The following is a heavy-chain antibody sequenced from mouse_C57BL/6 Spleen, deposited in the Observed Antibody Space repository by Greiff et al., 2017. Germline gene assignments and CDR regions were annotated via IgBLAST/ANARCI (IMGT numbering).Heavy chain of an antibody. CDR3: ASGWLLRDGY. D-gene: IGHD2-3*01. V-gene: IGHV1-55*01. J-gene: IGHJ2*01. Sequence: VQLQQPGAELVKPGASVKMSCKASGYTFTSYWITWVKQRPGQGREWIGDIYPGSGSTNYNEKFKSKATLTVDTSSSTAYMQLSSLTSEEAAVYYCASGWLLRDGYWGQGTTLTVSS. CDR2: IYPGSGST. CDR1: GYTFTSYW.